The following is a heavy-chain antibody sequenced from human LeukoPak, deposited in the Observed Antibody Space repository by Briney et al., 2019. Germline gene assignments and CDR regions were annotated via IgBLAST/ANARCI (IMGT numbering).Heavy chain of an antibody. V-gene: IGHV4-39*07. Sequence: PSETLSLTCTVSGGSISSSSYYWGWIRQPPGKGLEWIGSIYYSGSTYYNPSLKSRVTISVDTSKNQFSLKLSSVTPADTAVYYCASTSLSYDSSGLFGIWGQGTMVTVSS. CDR3: ASTSLSYDSSGLFGI. CDR1: GGSISSSSYY. CDR2: IYYSGST. D-gene: IGHD3-22*01. J-gene: IGHJ3*02.